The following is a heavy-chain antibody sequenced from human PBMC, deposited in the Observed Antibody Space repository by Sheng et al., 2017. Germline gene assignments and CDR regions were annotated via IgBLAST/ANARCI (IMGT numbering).Heavy chain of an antibody. Sequence: EEQLVESGGGLVQPGGPVRLSCAASGFTFSSFAMTWVRQAPGKGLEWVSAITDNGGGSSYAESVEGRFTISRDNSKRTLYLQMRRLTVEDTALYYCVKLQGLAAFDVWGRGTMVTVSS. CDR2: ITDNGGGS. CDR3: VKLQGLAAFDV. V-gene: IGHV3-23*04. J-gene: IGHJ3*01. CDR1: GFTFSSFA.